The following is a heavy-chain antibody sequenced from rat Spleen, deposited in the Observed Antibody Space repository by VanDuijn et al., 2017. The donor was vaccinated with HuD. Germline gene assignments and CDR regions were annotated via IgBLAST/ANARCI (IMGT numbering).Heavy chain of an antibody. Sequence: EVQLVESDGGLVQPGRSLKLSCAASGFTFSDYYMAWVRQAPTKGLEWVATISYDGSSTYYRDSVKGRFTISRDNAKSTLYLQMNSLRSEDTATYYCARPGNYYVMDAWGQGASVTVSS. CDR1: GFTFSDYY. J-gene: IGHJ4*01. CDR2: ISYDGSST. V-gene: IGHV5-29*01. CDR3: ARPGNYYVMDA.